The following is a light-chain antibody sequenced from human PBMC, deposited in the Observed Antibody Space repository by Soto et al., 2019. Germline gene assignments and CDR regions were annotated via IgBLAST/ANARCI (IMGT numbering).Light chain of an antibody. Sequence: EILMTQSPATLSVSPGERATLSCRASQSIGNNLAWFQQKAGQSPRLLIFGASTRATGIPARFSGSGSGTDFTLTITSLQSEDFAIYYCQPYNNWPLTFGGGTKVESK. CDR2: GAS. CDR1: QSIGNN. V-gene: IGKV3-15*01. J-gene: IGKJ4*01. CDR3: QPYNNWPLT.